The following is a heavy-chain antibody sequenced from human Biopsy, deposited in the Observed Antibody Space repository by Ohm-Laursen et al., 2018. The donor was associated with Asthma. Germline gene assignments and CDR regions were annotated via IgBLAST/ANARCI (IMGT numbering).Heavy chain of an antibody. J-gene: IGHJ3*02. Sequence: SLRLSCAASGSTFSSYGMHWVRQGPGKGLEWVALVSSDGHNKYYEDSVKGRFTISRDNSRNRLYLQINRLTVEDSAVYFCARQSGQDYGDSSGFDIWGQGTKVAVSS. CDR3: ARQSGQDYGDSSGFDI. CDR1: GSTFSSYG. V-gene: IGHV3-30*03. CDR2: VSSDGHNK. D-gene: IGHD3-22*01.